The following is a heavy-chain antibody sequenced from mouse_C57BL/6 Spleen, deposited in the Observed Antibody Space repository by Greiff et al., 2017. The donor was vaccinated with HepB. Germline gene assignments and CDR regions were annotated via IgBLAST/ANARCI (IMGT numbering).Heavy chain of an antibody. CDR2: INPSTGGT. CDR1: GYSFTGYY. J-gene: IGHJ4*01. V-gene: IGHV1-42*01. Sequence: VHVKQSGPELVKPGASVKISCKASGYSFTGYYMNWVKQSPEKSLEWIGEINPSTGGTTYNQKFKAKATLTVDKSSSTAYMQLKSLTSEDSAVYYCARYYAMDYWGQGTSVTVSS. CDR3: ARYYAMDY.